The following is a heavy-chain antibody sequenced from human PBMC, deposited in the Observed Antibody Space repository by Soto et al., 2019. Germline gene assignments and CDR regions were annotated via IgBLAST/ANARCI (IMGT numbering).Heavy chain of an antibody. CDR2: FYSGGST. J-gene: IGHJ4*02. V-gene: IGHV3-53*04. CDR3: ARVRFGEYSFEN. D-gene: IGHD3-10*01. CDR1: GFTVSSNY. Sequence: EVQLVESGGGLVQPGGSLRLSCAASGFTVSSNYMSWVRQAPGTGLEWVSGFYSGGSTYYADSVKGRFTISRHNSKNTLDLQMNSLRAEDTAVYYCARVRFGEYSFENGVQGTLVTVSA.